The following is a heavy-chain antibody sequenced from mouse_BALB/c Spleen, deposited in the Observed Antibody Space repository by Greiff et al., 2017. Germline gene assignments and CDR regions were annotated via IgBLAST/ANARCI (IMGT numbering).Heavy chain of an antibody. J-gene: IGHJ3*01. CDR2: IDPANGNT. CDR1: GFNIKDTY. Sequence: EVQLQQSGAELVKPGASVKLSCTASGFNIKDTYMHWVKQRPEQGLEWIGRIDPANGNTKYDPKFQGKATITADTSSNTAYLQLSSLTSEDTAVYYCARDDYGENWFAYWGQGTLVTVSA. CDR3: ARDDYGENWFAY. D-gene: IGHD2-4*01. V-gene: IGHV14-3*02.